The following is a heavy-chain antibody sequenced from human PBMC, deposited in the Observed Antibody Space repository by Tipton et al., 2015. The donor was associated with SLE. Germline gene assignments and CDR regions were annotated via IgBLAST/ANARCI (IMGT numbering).Heavy chain of an antibody. D-gene: IGHD6-13*01. Sequence: TLSLTCAVYGGSFSGYYWSWFRQPPGKGLEWIGEINQSGSATYNPSLKSRVTVSPDTSKTQFSLQLKSVTAADTAVYYCARNLAAGTGCYFDHWGRGTRVTVSS. CDR1: GGSFSGYY. J-gene: IGHJ2*01. V-gene: IGHV4-34*01. CDR3: ARNLAAGTGCYFDH. CDR2: INQSGSA.